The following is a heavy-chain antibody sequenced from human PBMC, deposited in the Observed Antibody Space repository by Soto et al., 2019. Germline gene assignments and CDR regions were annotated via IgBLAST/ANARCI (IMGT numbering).Heavy chain of an antibody. CDR3: ARLTRARGLNSFYAMDV. V-gene: IGHV5-51*01. Sequence: GGAVKGSCKGPGYTCITYKDGWVRQMHGQGLEWMGIINPADSDTRYSPSFQGQVTISADKSISTAYLQWSSLKASDTAIYYCARLTRARGLNSFYAMDVWGQGATVTVSS. CDR2: INPADSDT. D-gene: IGHD3-10*01. CDR1: GYTCITYK. J-gene: IGHJ6*02.